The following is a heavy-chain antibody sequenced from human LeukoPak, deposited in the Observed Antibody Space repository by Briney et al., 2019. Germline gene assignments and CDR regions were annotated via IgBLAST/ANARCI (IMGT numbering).Heavy chain of an antibody. CDR3: ARRGNGYSYEENWFDP. Sequence: ASVKVSCKASGYTFTGYYMHWVRQAPGQGLEWMGWINPNSGGTNYAQKFQGRVTMTRDTSISTVYMELSRLRSDDTAVYYCARRGNGYSYEENWFDPWGQGTLVTVSS. V-gene: IGHV1-2*02. CDR1: GYTFTGYY. J-gene: IGHJ5*02. CDR2: INPNSGGT. D-gene: IGHD5-18*01.